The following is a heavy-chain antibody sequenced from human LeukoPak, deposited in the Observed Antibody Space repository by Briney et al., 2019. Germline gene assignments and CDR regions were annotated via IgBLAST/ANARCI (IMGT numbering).Heavy chain of an antibody. V-gene: IGHV3-30*02. Sequence: GGSLRLSCAASGFTFSSYGMHWVRQAPGKGLAWVAFIRYDGGNKYYADSVKGRFTISRDNSKNTLYLQMNNLRPEDTAVYNCAKDQSPGHYYDSSGYFDYWGQGTLVTVSS. CDR2: IRYDGGNK. CDR3: AKDQSPGHYYDSSGYFDY. CDR1: GFTFSSYG. D-gene: IGHD3-22*01. J-gene: IGHJ4*02.